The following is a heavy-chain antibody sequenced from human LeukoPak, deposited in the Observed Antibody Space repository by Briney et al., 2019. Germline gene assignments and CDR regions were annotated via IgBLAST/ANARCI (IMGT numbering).Heavy chain of an antibody. Sequence: ASVKVSCKASGYTFTSYDINWVRQATGQGLEWMGWMNPNSGNTGYAQKFQGRVTMTRNTSISTAYMELSSLRSEDTAVYYCARRVQLRLGELSLYDYWGQGTLVTVS. CDR2: MNPNSGNT. D-gene: IGHD3-16*02. V-gene: IGHV1-8*01. CDR3: ARRVQLRLGELSLYDY. CDR1: GYTFTSYD. J-gene: IGHJ4*02.